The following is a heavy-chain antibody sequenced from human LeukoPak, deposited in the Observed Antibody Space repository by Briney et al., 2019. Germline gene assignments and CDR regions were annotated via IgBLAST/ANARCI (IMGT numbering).Heavy chain of an antibody. CDR2: INHSGST. J-gene: IGHJ6*03. Sequence: PSETLSLTCAVYGGSFSGYYWSWIRQPPGKGLEWIGEINHSGSTNYNPSLKSRVTISVDTSKNQFSLKLSSVTAADTAVYYCARLIDSSGYYYYYYMDVWGKGTTVTVSS. CDR3: ARLIDSSGYYYYYYMDV. D-gene: IGHD3-22*01. V-gene: IGHV4-34*01. CDR1: GGSFSGYY.